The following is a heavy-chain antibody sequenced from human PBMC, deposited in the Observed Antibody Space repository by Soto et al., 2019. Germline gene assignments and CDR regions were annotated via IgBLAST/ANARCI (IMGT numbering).Heavy chain of an antibody. J-gene: IGHJ4*02. CDR1: GYTFTSYG. CDR2: ISAYNGNT. D-gene: IGHD3-22*01. CDR3: ARCTSSTYYYDSNGYLRY. Sequence: ASVKVSCKASGYTFTSYGISWVRQAPGQGLERMGWISAYNGNTNYAQKLQGRVTMTTDTSTSTAYMELRSLRSDDTAVYYCARCTSSTYYYDSNGYLRYLGQRSLVTVSS. V-gene: IGHV1-18*01.